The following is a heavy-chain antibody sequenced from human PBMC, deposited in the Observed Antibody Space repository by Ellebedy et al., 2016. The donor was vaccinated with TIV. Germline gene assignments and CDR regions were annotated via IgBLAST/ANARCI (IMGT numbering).Heavy chain of an antibody. CDR2: ISGSGGST. D-gene: IGHD6-19*01. CDR3: AKDLDSSGWSYYYYGMDV. Sequence: GESLKISXAASGFTFSSYAMSWVRQAPGKGLEWVSAISGSGGSTYYADSVKGRFTISRDNSKNTLYLQMNSLRAEDTAVYYCAKDLDSSGWSYYYYGMDVWGQGTTVTVSS. J-gene: IGHJ6*02. CDR1: GFTFSSYA. V-gene: IGHV3-23*01.